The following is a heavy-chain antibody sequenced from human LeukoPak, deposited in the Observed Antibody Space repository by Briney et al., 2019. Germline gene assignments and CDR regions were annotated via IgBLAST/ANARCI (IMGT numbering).Heavy chain of an antibody. CDR1: GYTFTSYD. Sequence: ASVKVSCKASGYTFTSYDINWVRQATGQGLEWMGWMNPNSGNTGYAQKFQGRVTMTRNTSISTAYMELSSLRSEDTAVYYCARHNSHGYSSSWYYHNAPTTGAFDIWGQGTMVTVSS. J-gene: IGHJ3*02. D-gene: IGHD6-13*01. V-gene: IGHV1-8*01. CDR2: MNPNSGNT. CDR3: ARHNSHGYSSSWYYHNAPTTGAFDI.